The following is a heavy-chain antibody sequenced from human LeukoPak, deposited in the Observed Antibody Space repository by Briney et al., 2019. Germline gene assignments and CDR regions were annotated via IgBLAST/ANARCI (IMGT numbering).Heavy chain of an antibody. D-gene: IGHD3-22*01. J-gene: IGHJ4*02. CDR2: INSDGSST. CDR3: ARADSSGYAD. CDR1: GFTFSSYG. V-gene: IGHV3-74*01. Sequence: PGGTLRLSCAASGFTFSSYGMSWVRQAPGKGLEWVSRINSDGSSTSYADSVKGRFTISRDNAKNTLYLQMNSLRAEDTAVYYCARADSSGYADWGQGTLVTVSS.